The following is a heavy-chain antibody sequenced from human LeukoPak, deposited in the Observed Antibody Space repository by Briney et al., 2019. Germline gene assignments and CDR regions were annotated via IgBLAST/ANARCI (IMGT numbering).Heavy chain of an antibody. CDR1: GASISSYY. CDR3: ATRYYDILTGYYYFDY. J-gene: IGHJ4*02. D-gene: IGHD3-9*01. Sequence: SGTLSLTCTVSGASISSYYWTWIPQPPGKGLDWIGYLYYSGSTNYNPSLKSRVTISVDTSKNQFSLKLSSVTAADTAVYYCATRYYDILTGYYYFDYWGQGTLVTVSS. V-gene: IGHV4-59*08. CDR2: LYYSGST.